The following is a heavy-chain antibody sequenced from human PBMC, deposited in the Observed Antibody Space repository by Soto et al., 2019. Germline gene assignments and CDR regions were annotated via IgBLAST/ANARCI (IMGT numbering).Heavy chain of an antibody. CDR3: AADYLTVSSYAPDYYYYGMDV. V-gene: IGHV1-58*01. J-gene: IGHJ6*02. Sequence: AXVKVSCKASGFTFTSSAVQWVRQARGQRLEWIGWIVVGSGNTNYAQKFQERVTITRDMSTSTAYMELSSLRSEDTAVYYCAADYLTVSSYAPDYYYYGMDVWGQGTTVTVSS. CDR1: GFTFTSSA. D-gene: IGHD4-17*01. CDR2: IVVGSGNT.